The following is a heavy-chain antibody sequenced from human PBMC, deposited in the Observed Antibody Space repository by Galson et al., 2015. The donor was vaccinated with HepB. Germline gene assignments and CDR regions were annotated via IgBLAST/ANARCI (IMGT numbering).Heavy chain of an antibody. CDR1: GYSFTSYW. V-gene: IGHV5-51*03. CDR2: IYPGDSDT. D-gene: IGHD3-10*01. Sequence: QSGAEVKKPGESLKISCKGSGYSFTSYWIGWVRQMPGKGLEWMGIIYPGDSDTRYSPSFQGQVTISADKSISTAYLQWSSLKASDTAMYYCARKYYYGSGSYGEGWFDPWGQGTLATVSS. CDR3: ARKYYYGSGSYGEGWFDP. J-gene: IGHJ5*02.